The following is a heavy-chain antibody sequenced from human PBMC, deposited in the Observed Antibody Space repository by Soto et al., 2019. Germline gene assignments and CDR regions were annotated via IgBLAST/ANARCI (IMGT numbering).Heavy chain of an antibody. V-gene: IGHV3-11*01. D-gene: IGHD2-2*01. Sequence: QVQLVESGGGLVKPGGSLRLSCAASGFTFSDYYMSWIRQAPGQGLEWGSYISSSGSTIYYADSVKGRFTISRDNAKNSLYQQMTSLRAEDKALYYCATDKGYCSSTSCYYFDYWGQGTLVTVSS. J-gene: IGHJ4*02. CDR1: GFTFSDYY. CDR2: ISSSGSTI. CDR3: ATDKGYCSSTSCYYFDY.